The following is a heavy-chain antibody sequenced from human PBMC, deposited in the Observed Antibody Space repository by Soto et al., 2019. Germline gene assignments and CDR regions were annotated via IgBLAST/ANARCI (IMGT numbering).Heavy chain of an antibody. Sequence: SETLSLTCSVSGGSIRNTNYHWGWIRQAPGKGLEWIGTLYYRGATDYNPPLKSRVTISVDTYKNQLSLNLSSVTASDTAVYYCFAVLAATLDYWGQGTLDTVSS. CDR3: FAVLAATLDY. J-gene: IGHJ4*01. V-gene: IGHV4-39*01. CDR1: GGSIRNTNYH. D-gene: IGHD2-21*02. CDR2: LYYRGAT.